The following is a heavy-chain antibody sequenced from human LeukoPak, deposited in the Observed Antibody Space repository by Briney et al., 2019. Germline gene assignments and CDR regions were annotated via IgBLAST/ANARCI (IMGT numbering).Heavy chain of an antibody. CDR2: IYYSGST. Sequence: SETLSLTCAVYSEPFSSYYWSWIRQPPGKGLEWIGYIYYSGSTNYNPSLKSRVTISADTSKNQFSLKLSSVTAADTAVYYCARVYSSFDYWGQGTLVTVSS. CDR3: ARVYSSFDY. CDR1: SEPFSSYY. V-gene: IGHV4-59*01. J-gene: IGHJ4*02. D-gene: IGHD6-13*01.